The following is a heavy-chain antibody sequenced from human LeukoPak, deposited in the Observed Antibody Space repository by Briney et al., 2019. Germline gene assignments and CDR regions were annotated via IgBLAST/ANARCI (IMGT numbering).Heavy chain of an antibody. CDR2: IYYSGST. J-gene: IGHJ4*02. D-gene: IGHD4-17*01. CDR1: GGSFSGYY. CDR3: ARAPDYGDYSDY. Sequence: PSETLSLTCAVYGGSFSGYYWSWIRQPPGKGLEWIGYIYYSGSTNYNPSLKSRVTISVDTSKNQFSLKLSSVTAADTAVYYCARAPDYGDYSDYWGQGTLVTVSS. V-gene: IGHV4-59*01.